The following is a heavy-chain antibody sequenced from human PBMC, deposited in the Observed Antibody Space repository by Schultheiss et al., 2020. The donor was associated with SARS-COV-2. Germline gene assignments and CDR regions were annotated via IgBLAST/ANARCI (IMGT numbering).Heavy chain of an antibody. CDR1: GGSFSGYY. V-gene: IGHV4-34*01. CDR2: INHSGST. Sequence: GSLRLSCAVYGGSFSGYYWSWIRQPPGKGLEWIGEINHSGSTNYNPSLKSRVTISVDTSKNQFSLKLSSVTAADTAVYYCARLYYDFWSGYYDPSYYYYYMDVWGNGTTVTVSS. D-gene: IGHD3-3*01. CDR3: ARLYYDFWSGYYDPSYYYYYMDV. J-gene: IGHJ6*03.